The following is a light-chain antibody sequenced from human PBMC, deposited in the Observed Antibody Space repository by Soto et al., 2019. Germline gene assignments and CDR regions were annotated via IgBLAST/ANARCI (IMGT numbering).Light chain of an antibody. V-gene: IGLV1-44*01. CDR3: AAWDDSLNGPV. CDR2: SNN. CDR1: SSNIGSNT. J-gene: IGLJ2*01. Sequence: QSVLTQPPSASGTPGQRVTISCSGSSSNIGSNTVNWYQQLTGTAPKLLIYSNNQRPSGVPDRFSGSKSGTSASLAISGLQYEDEADYYCAAWDDSLNGPVFGGGTKLTV.